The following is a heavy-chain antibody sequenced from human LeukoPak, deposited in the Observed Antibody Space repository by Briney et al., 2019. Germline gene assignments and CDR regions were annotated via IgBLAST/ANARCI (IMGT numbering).Heavy chain of an antibody. J-gene: IGHJ4*02. CDR2: INHSGST. CDR3: VRGSYSSFDH. V-gene: IGHV4-34*01. CDR1: GGSFSGYY. D-gene: IGHD6-13*01. Sequence: SETLSLACAVYGGSFSGYYWSWIRQPPGKGLEWIGEINHSGSTNYNPSLKSRVTISVDTSKNQFSLKLSSVTAADTAVYYCVRGSYSSFDHWGQGTLVTVSS.